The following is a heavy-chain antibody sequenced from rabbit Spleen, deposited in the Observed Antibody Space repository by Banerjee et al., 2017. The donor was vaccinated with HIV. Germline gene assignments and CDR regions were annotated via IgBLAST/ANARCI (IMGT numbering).Heavy chain of an antibody. Sequence: QSLEESGGDLVKPGASLTLTCKASGFTISSTYWICWVRQAPGKGLEWIACINAVTGKPVYASWVNGRFTISKTSSTTVTLQVTSLTAADTATYFCTRDDGSGHYIDGYFNLWGQGTLVTVS. CDR2: INAVTGKP. J-gene: IGHJ4*01. V-gene: IGHV1S40*01. D-gene: IGHD1-1*01. CDR3: TRDDGSGHYIDGYFNL. CDR1: GFTISSTYW.